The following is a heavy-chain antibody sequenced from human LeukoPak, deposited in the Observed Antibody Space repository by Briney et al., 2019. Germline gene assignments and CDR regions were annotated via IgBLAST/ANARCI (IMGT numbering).Heavy chain of an antibody. CDR3: ARRSYDGSGYYYVDY. J-gene: IGHJ4*02. CDR1: GGSFSGYY. V-gene: IGHV4-34*01. Sequence: SETLSLTCAVYGGSFSGYYWSWIRQPPGKGLEWIGEINHSGSTNYNPSLKSRVTISVDTSKNQFSLKLSSVTAADTAVYYCARRSYDGSGYYYVDYWGQGTLVTVSS. D-gene: IGHD3-22*01. CDR2: INHSGST.